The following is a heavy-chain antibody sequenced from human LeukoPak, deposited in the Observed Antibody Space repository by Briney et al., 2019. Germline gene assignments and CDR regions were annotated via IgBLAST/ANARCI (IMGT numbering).Heavy chain of an antibody. CDR1: GYTFTNYG. J-gene: IGHJ4*02. V-gene: IGHV1-18*01. CDR2: ISPYNGDT. D-gene: IGHD6-13*01. CDR3: ARIYSSSWSDY. Sequence: ASVKVSCKASGYTFTNYGISWVRQAPGQGLEWMGWISPYNGDTNYAQKLQGRVTMTTDTSTSTAYMELRSLRSDDTAVYYCARIYSSSWSDYWGQGTLVTVSS.